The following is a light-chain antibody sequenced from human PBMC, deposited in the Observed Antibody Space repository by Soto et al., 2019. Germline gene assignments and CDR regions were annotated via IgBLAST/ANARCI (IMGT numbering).Light chain of an antibody. V-gene: IGKV1-6*01. J-gene: IGKJ2*01. CDR3: QQRSNWPPGYT. CDR1: QDIRND. CDR2: AAS. Sequence: AIQMTQSPSSLSASVGDRVTITCRASQDIRNDLGWYQQKPGKAPKLLIYAASSLQTGVPSRFSGSGSGTDFTLTISSLQPEDFAVYYCQQRSNWPPGYTFGQGTKLEIK.